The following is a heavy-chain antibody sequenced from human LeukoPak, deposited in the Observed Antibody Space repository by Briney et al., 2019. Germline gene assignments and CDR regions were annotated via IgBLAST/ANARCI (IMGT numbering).Heavy chain of an antibody. CDR3: ARNDYGGPGDY. Sequence: GASVKVSCKASGGTFSSYAISWVRQAPGQGLEWMVGIIPIFGTANYAQKFQGRVTITADESTSTAYMELSSLRSEDTGVYYCARNDYGGPGDYWGQGTLVTVSP. CDR2: IIPIFGTA. CDR1: GGTFSSYA. J-gene: IGHJ4*02. V-gene: IGHV1-69*13. D-gene: IGHD4-23*01.